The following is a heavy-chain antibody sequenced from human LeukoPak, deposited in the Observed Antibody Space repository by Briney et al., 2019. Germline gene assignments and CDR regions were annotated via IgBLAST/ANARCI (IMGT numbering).Heavy chain of an antibody. J-gene: IGHJ4*02. Sequence: GASVKVSCKASGYTFTGYYMHWVRQAPGQGLEWMGWINPNSGGTNYAQKFRGRVTMTRDTSISTAYMELSRLRSDDTAVYYCAMYYYGSGSQSPFDYWGQGTLVTVSS. V-gene: IGHV1-2*02. CDR1: GYTFTGYY. CDR2: INPNSGGT. CDR3: AMYYYGSGSQSPFDY. D-gene: IGHD3-10*01.